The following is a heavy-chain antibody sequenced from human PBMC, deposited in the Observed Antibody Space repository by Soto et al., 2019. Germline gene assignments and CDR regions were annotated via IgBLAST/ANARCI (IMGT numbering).Heavy chain of an antibody. CDR3: ARTYCSGGSCYYNWFDP. CDR2: SSAYNGNT. V-gene: IGHV1-18*01. CDR1: GYTFTSYG. Sequence: QVQLVQSGAEVKKPGASVKVSCKASGYTFTSYGISWVRQAPGQGLEWMGWSSAYNGNTNYAQKLQGRVTMTTDTSTSTAYMELRSLRSDDTAVYYCARTYCSGGSCYYNWFDPWGQGTLVTVSS. J-gene: IGHJ5*02. D-gene: IGHD2-15*01.